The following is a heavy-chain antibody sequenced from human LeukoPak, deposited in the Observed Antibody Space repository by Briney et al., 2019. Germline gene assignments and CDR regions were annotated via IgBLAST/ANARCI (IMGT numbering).Heavy chain of an antibody. CDR3: ASSSWKKTFDY. CDR1: GRPITFYY. V-gene: IGHV4-4*07. J-gene: IGHJ4*02. Sequence: SDTLSLPCSVSGRPITFYYWNWIRKPAGKGLEWIGRIHTSGTTKYNPSLKSRVNMSIHTPQKEFSLNLTSVTGADTAVYYCASSSWKKTFDYWGQGALGTGSS. D-gene: IGHD1-1*01. CDR2: IHTSGTT.